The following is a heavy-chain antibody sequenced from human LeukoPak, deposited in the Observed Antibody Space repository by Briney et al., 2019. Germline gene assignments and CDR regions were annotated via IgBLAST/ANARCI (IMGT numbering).Heavy chain of an antibody. J-gene: IGHJ5*02. CDR3: ARDVYSSSWRYP. V-gene: IGHV4-59*01. D-gene: IGHD6-13*01. CDR1: GGSISSYY. Sequence: SETLSLTCTVSGGSISSYYWSWIQQPPGKGLEWIGYIYYSGSTNYNPSLKSRVTISVDTSKNQFSLKLSSVTAADTAVYYCARDVYSSSWRYPWGQGTLVTVSS. CDR2: IYYSGST.